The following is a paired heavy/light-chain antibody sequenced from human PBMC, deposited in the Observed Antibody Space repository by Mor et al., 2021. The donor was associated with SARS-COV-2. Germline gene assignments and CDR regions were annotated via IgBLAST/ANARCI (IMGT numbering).Light chain of an antibody. CDR1: QSVLYNSNNKNY. J-gene: IGKJ3*01. CDR2: WAS. CDR3: QQYYSIPPT. V-gene: IGKV4-1*01. Sequence: DIVMTQSPDSLAVSLGERATINCKSSQSVLYNSNNKNYLAWYQQKPGQPPKLLIYWASTRESGVPDRFSGSGSGTDFTLTISSLQAEDVAVYYCQQYYSIPPTFGPGTKVDIK.
Heavy chain of an antibody. J-gene: IGHJ5*02. D-gene: IGHD3-22*01. V-gene: IGHV3-30*02. CDR2: IRYDGSNK. CDR3: AKEGYYDSSTYAWFDP. Sequence: QVQLVESGGGVVQPGGSLRLSCAASGFTFSSYGMHWVRQAPGRGLEWVTFIRYDGSNKWYAESVKGRFTISRDNSKNTLYLQMSSLSHEDTAVYYCAKEGYYDSSTYAWFDPWGQGTLVTVSS. CDR1: GFTFSSYG.